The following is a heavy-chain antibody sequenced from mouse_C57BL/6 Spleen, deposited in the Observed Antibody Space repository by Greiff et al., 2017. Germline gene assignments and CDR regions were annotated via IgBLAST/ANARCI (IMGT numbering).Heavy chain of an antibody. CDR3: ARDYGSRKDWYFDV. J-gene: IGHJ1*03. V-gene: IGHV1-64*01. Sequence: QVQLQQSGAELVKPGASVKLSCTASGYTFTSYWMHWVKQRPGQGLEWIGMIHPNSGSTNYNEKFKSKATLTVDKSSSTAYMQLSSLTSEDSAVYYCARDYGSRKDWYFDVWGTGTTVTVYS. CDR2: IHPNSGST. CDR1: GYTFTSYW. D-gene: IGHD1-1*01.